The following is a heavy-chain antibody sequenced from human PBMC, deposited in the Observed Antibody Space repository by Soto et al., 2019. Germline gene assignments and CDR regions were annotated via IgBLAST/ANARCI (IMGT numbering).Heavy chain of an antibody. D-gene: IGHD2-15*01. CDR1: GFTLSYYW. Sequence: EVQLMESGGGLVQPGGSLRLSCAASGFTLSYYWMSWVRQAPGKGLEWVANIKEDGSEKYYVDSVKDRFTISRDNAQNSVFLQMNSLRAEDTAIYYCARDCSGGSCQYWGQGTLVTVSS. CDR3: ARDCSGGSCQY. V-gene: IGHV3-7*01. J-gene: IGHJ4*02. CDR2: IKEDGSEK.